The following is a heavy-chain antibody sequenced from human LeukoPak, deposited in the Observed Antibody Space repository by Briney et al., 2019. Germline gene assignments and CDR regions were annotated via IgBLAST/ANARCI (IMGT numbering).Heavy chain of an antibody. CDR3: ARGQLGARPAVSSSLFFDY. J-gene: IGHJ4*02. CDR1: GGSISSGGYY. D-gene: IGHD6-6*01. V-gene: IGHV4-30-2*01. CDR2: IYHSGST. Sequence: PSQTLSLTCTVSGGSISSGGYYWSWIRQPPGKGLEWIGYIYHSGSTYYNPSLKSRVTISVGRSKNQFSLKLSSVTAADTAVYYCARGQLGARPAVSSSLFFDYWGQGTLVTVSS.